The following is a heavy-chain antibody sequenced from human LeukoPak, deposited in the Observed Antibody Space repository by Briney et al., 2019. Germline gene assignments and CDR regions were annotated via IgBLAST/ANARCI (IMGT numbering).Heavy chain of an antibody. Sequence: ASVKVSCKTSGYTFIDYYLHWVRQAPGQGLEWMGWINPKSGGTNDAQNFQGRVTMTRDTSISTAYMELSRLRSDDTAVYYCARDLGDIVVVPAATHYYYYYYYMDVWGKGTTVTVSS. CDR2: INPKSGGT. V-gene: IGHV1-2*02. J-gene: IGHJ6*03. CDR1: GYTFIDYY. D-gene: IGHD2-2*01. CDR3: ARDLGDIVVVPAATHYYYYYYYMDV.